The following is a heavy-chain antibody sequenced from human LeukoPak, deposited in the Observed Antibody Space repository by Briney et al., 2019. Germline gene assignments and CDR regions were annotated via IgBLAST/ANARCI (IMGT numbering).Heavy chain of an antibody. CDR2: IHYGGNT. Sequence: PSETLSLTCTVSGGSISSTYYYWGWIRQPPGKRLEWIGSIHYGGNTYYNPSLKGRVIISLDTARDQFSLKLSSVTAADTAVYHCARRNWDIYDREKWFDPWGQGILVTVSS. CDR3: ARRNWDIYDREKWFDP. J-gene: IGHJ5*02. D-gene: IGHD3-10*02. CDR1: GGSISSTYYY. V-gene: IGHV4-39*01.